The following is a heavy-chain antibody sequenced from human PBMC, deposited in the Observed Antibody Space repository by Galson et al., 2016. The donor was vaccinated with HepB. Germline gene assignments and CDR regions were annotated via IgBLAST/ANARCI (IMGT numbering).Heavy chain of an antibody. CDR1: GYTFSNYD. CDR3: ARGIRNLLYSDY. V-gene: IGHV1-8*01. D-gene: IGHD1-14*01. J-gene: IGHJ4*01. Sequence: SVKVSCKASGYTFSNYDITWVRKAPGQWLEWLGWMNPNSANTGYAQKFQGRVTMTRNTSISTAFMEQSSLTSEDTAIYYSARGIRNLLYSDYWAQVTLVTVYS. CDR2: MNPNSANT.